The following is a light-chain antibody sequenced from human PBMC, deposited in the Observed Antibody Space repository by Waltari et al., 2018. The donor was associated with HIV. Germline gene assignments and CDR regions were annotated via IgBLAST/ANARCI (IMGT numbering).Light chain of an antibody. CDR1: QRLAYTDGPIY. J-gene: IGKJ4*01. V-gene: IGKV2-30*01. Sequence: DVVITQSPLSLPVTLGQPASISCRSSQRLAYTDGPIYWNWFQQRPGPSPGAIISYVSSRDSGVPDRCSGSGSGTDFTLKISRGEAENVGVYYCMQGAHWPRTFGGGTKVEIK. CDR2: YVS. CDR3: MQGAHWPRT.